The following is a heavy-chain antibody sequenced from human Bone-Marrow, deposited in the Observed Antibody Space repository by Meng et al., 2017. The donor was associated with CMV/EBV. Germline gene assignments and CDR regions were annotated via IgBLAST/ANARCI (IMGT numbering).Heavy chain of an antibody. CDR3: ARGPYGDYDY. Sequence: LTCPVSGGSLSSGGYYWRWIRQHPGKGLEWIGYIYYSGSTYYNPSLKSRVTISVDTSKNQFSLKLSSVTAADTAVYYCARGPYGDYDYWGQGTLVTVSS. V-gene: IGHV4-31*03. D-gene: IGHD4-17*01. J-gene: IGHJ4*02. CDR2: IYYSGST. CDR1: GGSLSSGGYY.